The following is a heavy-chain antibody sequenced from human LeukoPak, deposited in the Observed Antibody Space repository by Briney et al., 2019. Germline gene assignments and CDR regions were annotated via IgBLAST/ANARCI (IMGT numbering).Heavy chain of an antibody. Sequence: GGSLRLSCEASGFTFNTYSMNWARQAPGKGLEWGSSIDSSGGYMFYADSVKGRFIISRDNAKDSLYLQMNSLRVEDTAVYYCLRGDRRDYWGQGTLVTVSS. CDR1: GFTFNTYS. V-gene: IGHV3-21*06. CDR2: IDSSGGYM. CDR3: LRGDRRDY. J-gene: IGHJ4*02.